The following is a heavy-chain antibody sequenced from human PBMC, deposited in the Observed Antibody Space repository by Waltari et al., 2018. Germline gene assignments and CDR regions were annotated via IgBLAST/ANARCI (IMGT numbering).Heavy chain of an antibody. CDR2: IIPIFGTA. CDR1: GGTFSSYA. J-gene: IGHJ3*02. D-gene: IGHD6-13*01. V-gene: IGHV1-69*08. Sequence: QVQLVQSGAEVKKPGSSVKVSCKASGGTFSSYAISWVLQAPGQGLEWMGRIIPIFGTANYAQKFQGRVTITADKSTSTAYMGLSSLRSEDTAVYYCARDGPPSSSWYNNAFDIWGQGTMVTVSS. CDR3: ARDGPPSSSWYNNAFDI.